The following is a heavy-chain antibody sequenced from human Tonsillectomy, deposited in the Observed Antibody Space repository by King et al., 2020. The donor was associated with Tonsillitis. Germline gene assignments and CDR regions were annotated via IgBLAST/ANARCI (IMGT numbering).Heavy chain of an antibody. V-gene: IGHV3-30-3*01. D-gene: IGHD4-17*01. CDR2: ISFDGSHK. CDR3: ANNYGDYFHYYYMAV. J-gene: IGHJ6*03. Sequence: VQLVESGGGVVQPGRSLRLSCAASGFSFSSFAMHWVRQAPGKGLEWVAVISFDGSHKYYADSVKGRFTISRDNSKNTLYLQMNSLGAEDTAVFYCANNYGDYFHYYYMAVWGKGTTVTVSS. CDR1: GFSFSSFA.